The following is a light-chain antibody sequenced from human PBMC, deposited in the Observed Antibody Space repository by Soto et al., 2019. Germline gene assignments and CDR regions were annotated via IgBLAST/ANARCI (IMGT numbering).Light chain of an antibody. V-gene: IGKV3-15*01. CDR3: QQYNNWPVT. CDR1: ESVGSN. CDR2: GAS. Sequence: EIVMTQSPATLSVSPGERASLSCRASESVGSNFAWYLQRPGQPPRLLIFGASTRASGIPARFSGSGSGTEFTLTISSLQSEDFAIYYCQQYNNWPVTFGQGTKVDIK. J-gene: IGKJ2*01.